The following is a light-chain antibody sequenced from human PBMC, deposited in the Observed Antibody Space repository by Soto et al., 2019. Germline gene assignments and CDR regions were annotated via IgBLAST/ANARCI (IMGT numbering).Light chain of an antibody. CDR1: NIGSKN. CDR2: RDS. J-gene: IGLJ2*01. CDR3: QVWDSSTLVV. V-gene: IGLV3-9*01. Sequence: SYELTQPLSVSVALGQTARITCGGNNIGSKNVHWYQQKPGQAPVLVIYRDSNRPSGIPERFSGSNSGNTATLTISRAQAGDEADYCCQVWDSSTLVVFGGGTQLTVL.